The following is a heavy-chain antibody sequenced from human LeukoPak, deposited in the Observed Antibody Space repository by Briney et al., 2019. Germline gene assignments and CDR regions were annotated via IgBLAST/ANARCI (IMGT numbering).Heavy chain of an antibody. CDR1: GFTFSGHG. D-gene: IGHD3-22*01. CDR2: ITGSGATT. J-gene: IGHJ4*02. V-gene: IGHV3-23*01. CDR3: AKDGGYYDSSGYYLDY. Sequence: GGSLRLPCAASGFTFSGHGMNWVRQAPGKGLEWVSGITGSGATTYYADSVKGRFTISRDNSKNTLYLQMNSLRAEDTAVYYCAKDGGYYDSSGYYLDYWGQGTLVTVSS.